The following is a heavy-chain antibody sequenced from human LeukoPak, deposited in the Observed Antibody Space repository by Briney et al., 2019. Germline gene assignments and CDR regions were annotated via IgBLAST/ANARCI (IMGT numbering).Heavy chain of an antibody. CDR3: ARDHCSSSSCYTYYGMEL. CDR1: GFSFSSYW. D-gene: IGHD2-2*02. J-gene: IGHJ6*02. CDR2: INQDRSEK. Sequence: GGSLRLSCAASGFSFSSYWMNWVRQVPGKGLEWVANINQDRSEKSYVDSVKGRFTISRDNAKNSLYLQMNSLRAEDTAVYYCARDHCSSSSCYTYYGMELWGQGTTVTVSS. V-gene: IGHV3-7*01.